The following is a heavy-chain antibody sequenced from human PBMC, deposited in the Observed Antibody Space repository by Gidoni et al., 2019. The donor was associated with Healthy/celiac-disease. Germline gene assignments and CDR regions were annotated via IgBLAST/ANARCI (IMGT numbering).Heavy chain of an antibody. CDR2: ISSSSSYI. V-gene: IGHV3-21*01. D-gene: IGHD3-3*01. CDR3: ARDRSLTDPYDLHRFDY. Sequence: EVQLVESGGGLVKPGGSLRLSCAASGFTFSSYSMNWVRQAPGKGLEWVSSISSSSSYIYYADSVKGRFTISRDNAKNSLYLQMNSLRAEDTAVYYCARDRSLTDPYDLHRFDYWGQGTLVTVSS. J-gene: IGHJ4*02. CDR1: GFTFSSYS.